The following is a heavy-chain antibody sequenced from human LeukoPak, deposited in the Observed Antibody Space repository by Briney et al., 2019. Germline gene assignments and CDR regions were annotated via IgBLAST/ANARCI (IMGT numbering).Heavy chain of an antibody. CDR2: INHSGST. J-gene: IGHJ6*02. CDR1: GGSFSGYY. V-gene: IGHV4-34*01. CDR3: ARNPAVAGFYYYYGMGV. Sequence: SETLSLTCAVYGGSFSGYYWSWIRQPPGKGLEWIGEINHSGSTNYKPSLKSRVTISVDTSKNQFSLKLSSVTAADTAVYYRARNPAVAGFYYYYGMGVWGQGTTVTVSS. D-gene: IGHD6-19*01.